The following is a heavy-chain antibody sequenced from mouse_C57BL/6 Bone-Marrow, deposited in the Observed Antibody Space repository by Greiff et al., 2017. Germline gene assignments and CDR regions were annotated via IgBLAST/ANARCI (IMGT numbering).Heavy chain of an antibody. D-gene: IGHD1-1*01. CDR1: GFTFSDYG. Sequence: EVQLVESGGGLVQPGGSLKLSCAASGFTFSDYGMALVRQAPRKGPQWVAFISNLAYSSYSADTVTCLFTIPRVNAKNPLYLEMSSLRSEETAMYYGARASTIVERDMDLWGEGNSVTVSS. J-gene: IGHJ4*01. V-gene: IGHV5-15*01. CDR3: ARASTIVERDMDL. CDR2: ISNLAYSS.